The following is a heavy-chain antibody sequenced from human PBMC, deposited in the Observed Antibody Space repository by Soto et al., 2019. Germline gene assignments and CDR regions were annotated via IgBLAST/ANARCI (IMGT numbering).Heavy chain of an antibody. CDR2: ISYDGNNK. CDR1: GFTLSSYG. CDR3: AKDRDFYYYDSSGYLNY. J-gene: IGHJ4*02. D-gene: IGHD3-22*01. V-gene: IGHV3-30*18. Sequence: PGGSLRLSCAASGFTLSSYGMHWVGQAPGKGLEWVAVISYDGNNKYYADSVKGRFTISRGNSKNTLYLQMNSLRAEDTAVYYCAKDRDFYYYDSSGYLNYWGQGSLVTVSS.